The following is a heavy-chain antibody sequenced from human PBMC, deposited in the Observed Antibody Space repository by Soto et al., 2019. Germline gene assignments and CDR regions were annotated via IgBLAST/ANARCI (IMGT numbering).Heavy chain of an antibody. J-gene: IGHJ6*02. CDR1: GGTFSSYI. Sequence: QVQLVQSGAEVKKPGSSVKVSCKASGGTFSSYIISWVRQAPGQGLEWMGRIIPILGIANYAQKFQGRVTITADKSTSTAYMERSSLRSEDTAVYYCANKDYDSSEYYYYGMDVWGQGTTVTVSS. V-gene: IGHV1-69*02. CDR2: IIPILGIA. CDR3: ANKDYDSSEYYYYGMDV. D-gene: IGHD3-22*01.